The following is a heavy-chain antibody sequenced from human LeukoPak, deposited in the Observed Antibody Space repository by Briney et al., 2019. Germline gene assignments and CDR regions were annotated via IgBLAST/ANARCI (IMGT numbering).Heavy chain of an antibody. CDR3: ARRSPNYYFDY. J-gene: IGHJ4*02. CDR2: ISSSNNYI. V-gene: IGHV3-21*01. CDR1: GFTFSNYN. Sequence: GGFLRLSCAASGFTFSNYNMNWVRPAPGKGLEWVSSISSSNNYIYYADSVKGRFTISRDNAKNSLYLQMNSLRAEDTAVYYCARRSPNYYFDYWGQGTPVTVSS.